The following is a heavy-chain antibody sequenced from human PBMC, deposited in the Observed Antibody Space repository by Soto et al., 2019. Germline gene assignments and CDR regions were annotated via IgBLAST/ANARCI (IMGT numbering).Heavy chain of an antibody. V-gene: IGHV3-23*05. J-gene: IGHJ5*01. Sequence: GGSLRLSCEASGFTFYTYAMIWVRQAPGKGLEWVTAIDSDGTDTYYADFVKGRFTVSRDNSKNTLYLQMRSLTAEDTALYYCAKGRLAVGSDWFDSWGPGTLVTVSS. CDR3: AKGRLAVGSDWFDS. CDR1: GFTFYTYA. D-gene: IGHD1-26*01. CDR2: IDSDGTDT.